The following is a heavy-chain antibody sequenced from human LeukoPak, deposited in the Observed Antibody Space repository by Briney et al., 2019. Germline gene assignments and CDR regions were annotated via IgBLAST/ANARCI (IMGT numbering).Heavy chain of an antibody. CDR1: GDSISSYY. CDR2: VSYSGST. CDR3: ARGSKQWLLQNSFDY. J-gene: IGHJ4*02. Sequence: SETLSLTCTVSGDSISSYYWSWIRQPPGKGLEWIGYVSYSGSTNYNPSLKRRVTISIGSSKNQFSLKVSSVTAADTALYYCARGSKQWLLQNSFDYWGQGTLVTVSS. D-gene: IGHD3-22*01. V-gene: IGHV4-59*01.